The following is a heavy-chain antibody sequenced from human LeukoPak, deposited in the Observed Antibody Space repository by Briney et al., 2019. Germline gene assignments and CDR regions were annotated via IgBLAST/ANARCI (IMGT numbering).Heavy chain of an antibody. CDR3: ARGEQQLVPHYYYGMDV. CDR1: GFTFGSYS. J-gene: IGHJ6*02. D-gene: IGHD6-13*01. V-gene: IGHV3-21*01. Sequence: GGSLRLSCAASGFTFGSYSMNWVRQAPGKGLEWVSSISSSSSYIYYADSVKGRFTISRDNAKNSLYLQMNSLRAEDTTVYYCARGEQQLVPHYYYGMDVWGQGTTVTVSS. CDR2: ISSSSSYI.